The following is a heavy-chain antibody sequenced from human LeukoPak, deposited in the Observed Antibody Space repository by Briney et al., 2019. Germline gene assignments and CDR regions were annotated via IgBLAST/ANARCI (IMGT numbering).Heavy chain of an antibody. CDR2: MNPNSGNT. V-gene: IGHV1-8*01. J-gene: IGHJ4*02. Sequence: GASVKVSCKASGYTFTNYDINWVRQASGQGLDWMGWMNPNSGNTGYAQKFQGRVTMTRNTSISTAYMELSRLSSEDTAVYYCARGPGCISTSCPYYFDYWGQGTLVTVSS. D-gene: IGHD2-2*01. CDR1: GYTFTNYD. CDR3: ARGPGCISTSCPYYFDY.